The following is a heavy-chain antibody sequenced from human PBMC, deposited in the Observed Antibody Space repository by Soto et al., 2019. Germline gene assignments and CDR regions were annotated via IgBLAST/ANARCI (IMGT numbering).Heavy chain of an antibody. V-gene: IGHV1-18*04. D-gene: IGHD7-27*01. CDR3: ARSGSGAADYYYGLDV. CDR2: VSPYNGNT. J-gene: IGHJ6*02. CDR1: GYTFTSHG. Sequence: QVQLVQSGAEVKKPGASVKVSCKASGYTFTSHGFSWVRQAPGQGLEWMGWVSPYNGNTNYAQKFQGRVTMTTDTSTSTAYMELRSLTSDDTAVYYCARSGSGAADYYYGLDVWGQGTTVTVSS.